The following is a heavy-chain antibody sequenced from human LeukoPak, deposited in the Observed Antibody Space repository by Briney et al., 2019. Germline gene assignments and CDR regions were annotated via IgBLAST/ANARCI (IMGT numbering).Heavy chain of an antibody. D-gene: IGHD6-13*01. J-gene: IGHJ6*03. CDR2: MNPNSGNT. Sequence: ASVKVSCKASGYTFTSYDINWVRQATGQGLEWMGWMNPNSGNTGYAQKFQGRVTTTRNTSISTAYMELSSLRSEDTAVYYCARIADPAAAGEIDYYYYYMDVWGKGTTVTVSS. CDR1: GYTFTSYD. V-gene: IGHV1-8*01. CDR3: ARIADPAAAGEIDYYYYYMDV.